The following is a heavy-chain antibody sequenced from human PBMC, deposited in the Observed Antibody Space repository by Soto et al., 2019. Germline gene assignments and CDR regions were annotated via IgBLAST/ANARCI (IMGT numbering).Heavy chain of an antibody. CDR1: GFTFKNYV. J-gene: IGHJ4*02. D-gene: IGHD3-22*01. CDR3: AKAPPYYYDSSGYPYPSDS. Sequence: EVQLLESGGNLVQPGGSLRLSCAASGFTFKNYVMTWVRQAPGKGLEWVSSISGSGDNTYYADSVKGRFTVSRDNAKNTLFLQMNSLRAEDSAVYYCAKAPPYYYDSSGYPYPSDSGGQGTLVIVSA. CDR2: ISGSGDNT. V-gene: IGHV3-23*01.